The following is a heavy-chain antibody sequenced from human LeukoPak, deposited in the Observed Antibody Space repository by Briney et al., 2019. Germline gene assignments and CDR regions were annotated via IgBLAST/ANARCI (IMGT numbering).Heavy chain of an antibody. V-gene: IGHV3-21*01. CDR3: ARGDIVVVPPATSND. J-gene: IGHJ4*02. D-gene: IGHD2-2*01. Sequence: GGSLRLSCAASGFTFSTCSMNWVRQAPGKGLEWVSSISSSSSYIYYADSVKGRFTISRDNAKNSLYLQMNSLRAEDTAVYYCARGDIVVVPPATSNDWGQGALVTVSS. CDR2: ISSSSSYI. CDR1: GFTFSTCS.